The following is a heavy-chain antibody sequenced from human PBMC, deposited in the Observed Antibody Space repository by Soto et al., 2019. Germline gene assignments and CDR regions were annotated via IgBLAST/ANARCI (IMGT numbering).Heavy chain of an antibody. CDR2: IYPGDSDT. J-gene: IGHJ3*02. D-gene: IGHD3-10*01. V-gene: IGHV5-51*01. Sequence: PGESLKISCEAYGYKFTNDWIGWVRHMPGKGLEWMGIIYPGDSDTRYSPSFQGQVTISVDKSTSTAHLQWSSLKASDTATYYCATQGAYIIRGYPDEFEIRGQGTRITVSS. CDR3: ATQGAYIIRGYPDEFEI. CDR1: GYKFTNDW.